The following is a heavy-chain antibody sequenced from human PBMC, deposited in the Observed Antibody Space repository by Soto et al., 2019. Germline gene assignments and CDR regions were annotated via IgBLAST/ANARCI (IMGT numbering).Heavy chain of an antibody. Sequence: GALKLTCAASGFTFSSYDKNWVRQAPGKGLEWVSSISSSSSYIYCADSVKGRFTISRDNAKNSLYLQMNSLRAEDTAVYYCARGEEDCTNGVCYLYYYYGMDVWGQGTTVTVSS. J-gene: IGHJ6*02. CDR3: ARGEEDCTNGVCYLYYYYGMDV. CDR1: GFTFSSYD. V-gene: IGHV3-21*01. CDR2: ISSSSSYI. D-gene: IGHD2-8*01.